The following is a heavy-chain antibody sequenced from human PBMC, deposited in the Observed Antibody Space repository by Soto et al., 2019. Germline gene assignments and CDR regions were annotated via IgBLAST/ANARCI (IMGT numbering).Heavy chain of an antibody. CDR3: AREWDGDGYNSGWFDP. CDR1: GFTFSSYS. J-gene: IGHJ5*02. Sequence: GGSLRLSCVASGFTFSSYSMNWVRQAPGKGLEWVSYISSSSRTIYCADSVKGRFTISRDNAKNSLYLQMNSLRAEDTAVYYCAREWDGDGYNSGWFDPWGQGTLVTVSS. V-gene: IGHV3-48*01. D-gene: IGHD5-12*01. CDR2: ISSSSRTI.